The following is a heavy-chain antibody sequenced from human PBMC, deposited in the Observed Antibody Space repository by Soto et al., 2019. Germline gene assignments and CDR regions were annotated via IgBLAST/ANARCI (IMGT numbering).Heavy chain of an antibody. Sequence: TSETLSLTCTVSGGSISSGGYYWSWIRQHPGKGLEWIGYIYYSGSTYYNPSLRSRVTISVDTSKNQFSLKLSSVTAADTAVYYCARDVGSSSPAYYYYGMDVWGQGTTVTVSS. J-gene: IGHJ6*02. CDR3: ARDVGSSSPAYYYYGMDV. CDR2: IYYSGST. V-gene: IGHV4-31*03. CDR1: GGSISSGGYY. D-gene: IGHD6-6*01.